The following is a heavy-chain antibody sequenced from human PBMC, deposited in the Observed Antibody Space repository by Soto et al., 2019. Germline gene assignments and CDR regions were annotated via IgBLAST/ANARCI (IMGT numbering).Heavy chain of an antibody. V-gene: IGHV1-3*01. CDR3: AREQRHYCSSTSCYDSDAFDI. CDR1: GYTFTSYA. CDR2: INAGNGNT. D-gene: IGHD2-2*01. J-gene: IGHJ3*02. Sequence: ASVKVSCKASGYTFTSYAMHWVRQAPGQRLEWMGWINAGNGNTKYSQKFQGRVTITRDTSASTAYMELSSLRSEDTAVYYCAREQRHYCSSTSCYDSDAFDIWGQGTMVT.